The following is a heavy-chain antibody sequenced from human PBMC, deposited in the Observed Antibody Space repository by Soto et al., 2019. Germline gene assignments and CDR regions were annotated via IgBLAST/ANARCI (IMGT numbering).Heavy chain of an antibody. D-gene: IGHD6-13*01. CDR2: ISPKNGNT. V-gene: IGHV1-18*04. CDR3: ARLDRSSWWTFDS. CDR1: GYTFSGYS. J-gene: IGHJ4*02. Sequence: ASVKVSCKASGYTFSGYSISWVRQAPGQGLEWVGWISPKNGNTNTAQKFQGRVTMTTHTSTRTAYMELTSLKFDDTAIYFCARLDRSSWWTFDSWGQGTQVTVSS.